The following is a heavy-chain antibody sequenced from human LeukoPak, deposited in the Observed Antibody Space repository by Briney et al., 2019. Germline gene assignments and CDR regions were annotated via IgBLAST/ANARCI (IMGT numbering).Heavy chain of an antibody. CDR2: IYGGDST. D-gene: IGHD6-13*01. Sequence: GGSLRLSCAASGFTFTVNSMSWVRQAPGKGLEWVSVIYGGDSTYYSDSVRGRFTISRDYSKNTLYLQINSLRAEDTAVYYCARDTPAAGTRYFDNWGQGTLVTVSS. V-gene: IGHV3-66*01. J-gene: IGHJ4*02. CDR1: GFTFTVNS. CDR3: ARDTPAAGTRYFDN.